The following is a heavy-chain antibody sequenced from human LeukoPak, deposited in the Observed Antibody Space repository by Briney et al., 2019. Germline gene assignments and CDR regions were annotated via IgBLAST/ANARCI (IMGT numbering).Heavy chain of an antibody. D-gene: IGHD2-8*01. CDR1: GFTFSGYW. CDR2: MNQDGSEK. Sequence: GGSLRLSCVASGFTFSGYWMRWVRQAPGKGLECVANMNQDGSEKYLDSVKGRFTISRDNAKNSLSLHMNSLRAEDTAVYYCARDRGECTNGVCYYHDFDYWGQGTLVTVSS. V-gene: IGHV3-7*01. J-gene: IGHJ4*02. CDR3: ARDRGECTNGVCYYHDFDY.